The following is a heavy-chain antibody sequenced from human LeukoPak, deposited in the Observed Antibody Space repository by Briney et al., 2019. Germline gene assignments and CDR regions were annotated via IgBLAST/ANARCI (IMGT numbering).Heavy chain of an antibody. J-gene: IGHJ3*01. CDR2: INSDGSST. V-gene: IGHV3-74*01. Sequence: GGSLRLSCAASGFTFSSYWMHWVRQAPGKGLVWVSRINSDGSSTSYADSVKGRFTISRDNAKNTLYLQMNSLRAEDTAVYYCAKERVGMIVVLDWGQGTMVTVSS. CDR1: GFTFSSYW. D-gene: IGHD3-22*01. CDR3: AKERVGMIVVLD.